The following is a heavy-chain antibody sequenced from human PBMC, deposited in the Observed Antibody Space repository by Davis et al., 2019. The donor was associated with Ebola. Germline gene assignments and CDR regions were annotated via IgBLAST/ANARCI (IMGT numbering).Heavy chain of an antibody. CDR3: VKDLSAEYDFYYYGMDV. D-gene: IGHD3-3*01. Sequence: GESLKISCAASGFTFSSYGMHWVRQAPGKGLEWVAVISYDGSNKYYADSVKGRFTISRDNSKNTLYLQMNSLRAEDTAVYYCVKDLSAEYDFYYYGMDVWGQGTTVTVSS. J-gene: IGHJ6*02. CDR1: GFTFSSYG. CDR2: ISYDGSNK. V-gene: IGHV3-30*18.